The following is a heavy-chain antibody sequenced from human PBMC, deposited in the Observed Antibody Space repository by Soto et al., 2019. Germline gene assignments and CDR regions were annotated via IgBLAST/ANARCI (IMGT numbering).Heavy chain of an antibody. CDR2: ISAYNAKT. V-gene: IGHV1-18*01. CDR1: GDTFTRCG. CDR3: YAADFYYYGMDV. Sequence: QVQLVQSGAEVKKPRASVKVSCKASGDTFTRCGISWVRQAPGQGLEWMGWISAYNAKTDYAQKFQGRVTLTTDTSTSTAYMELRSLRSDDTTVYYCYAADFYYYGMDVWGPGTTVTVSS. J-gene: IGHJ6*02. D-gene: IGHD2-2*01.